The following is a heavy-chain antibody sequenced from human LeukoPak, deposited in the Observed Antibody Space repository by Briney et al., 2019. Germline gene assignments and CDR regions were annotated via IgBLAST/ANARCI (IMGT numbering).Heavy chain of an antibody. J-gene: IGHJ4*02. CDR2: ISGSGVNT. CDR1: GFTFSSYV. Sequence: GGSLRLSCAASGFTFSSYVMTWVRQAPGRGLEWVSAISGSGVNTYYSDSVKGRFTISRDNSKNTLYLQMNGLKAEDTAVDYCASRNYYFDYWDQGTLVTVSS. V-gene: IGHV3-23*01. D-gene: IGHD4-11*01. CDR3: ASRNYYFDY.